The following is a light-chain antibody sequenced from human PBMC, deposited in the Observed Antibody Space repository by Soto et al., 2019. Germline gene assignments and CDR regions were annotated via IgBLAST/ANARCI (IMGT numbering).Light chain of an antibody. CDR2: EVS. J-gene: IGLJ1*01. CDR1: SSDVGSYNL. Sequence: QSVLTQPASVSGSPGQSITISCTGTSSDVGSYNLVSWYQQHPGKAPKLMIYEVSKRPSGVSNRFSGSKSGNTASLTISGLQAEDVADYYCCSYAGSSTPLIFGTGTIVTVL. V-gene: IGLV2-23*02. CDR3: CSYAGSSTPLI.